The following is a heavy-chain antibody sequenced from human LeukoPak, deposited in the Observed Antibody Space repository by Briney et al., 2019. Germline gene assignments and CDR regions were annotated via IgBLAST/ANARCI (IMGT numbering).Heavy chain of an antibody. CDR3: AREDYDILTTEFDP. J-gene: IGHJ5*02. V-gene: IGHV4-61*02. CDR1: GGSISSGSYY. Sequence: SETLSLTCTVSGGSISSGSYYWSWIPQPAGKGLEWIGRIYTSGSTNYNPSLKSRVTISVDTSKNQFSLKLSSVTAADTAVYYCAREDYDILTTEFDPWGRGTLVTVSS. CDR2: IYTSGST. D-gene: IGHD3-9*01.